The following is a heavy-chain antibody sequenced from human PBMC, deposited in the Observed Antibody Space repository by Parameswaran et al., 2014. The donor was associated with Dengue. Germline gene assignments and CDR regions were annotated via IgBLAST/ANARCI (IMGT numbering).Heavy chain of an antibody. V-gene: IGHV3-49*02. CDR3: TRDGTTIFGVVFGLPEIPYYFDY. D-gene: IGHD3-3*01. CDR2: IRSKAYGGTT. Sequence: WIRQPPGKGLEWVGFIRSKAYGGTTEYAASVKGRFTISRDDSKSIAYLQMNSLKTEDTAVYYCTRDGTTIFGVVFGLPEIPYYFDYWGQGTLVTVSS. J-gene: IGHJ4*02.